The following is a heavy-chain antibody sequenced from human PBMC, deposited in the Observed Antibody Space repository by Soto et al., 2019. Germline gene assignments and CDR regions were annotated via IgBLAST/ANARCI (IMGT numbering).Heavy chain of an antibody. V-gene: IGHV3-23*01. CDR2: ISPSGHTT. Sequence: EVQLLESGGDLVQPGGSLRLSCAASGFTFSSFAMGWVRQAPGKGLEWVSGISPSGHTTYYGDSVKGRFTVSRDNSRNTLSLQMNSLTVEDTAIYYCVKKSCSGGGCHSGVGAFDIWGPGTIVTVSS. J-gene: IGHJ3*02. D-gene: IGHD2-15*01. CDR1: GFTFSSFA. CDR3: VKKSCSGGGCHSGVGAFDI.